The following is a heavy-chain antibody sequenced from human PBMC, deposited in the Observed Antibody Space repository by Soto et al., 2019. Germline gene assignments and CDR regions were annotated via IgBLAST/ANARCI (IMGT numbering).Heavy chain of an antibody. CDR2: IKSKPDGGTR. V-gene: IGHV3-15*01. D-gene: IGHD3-16*01. CDR1: GLTFTNAW. CDR3: AKDLPFTSGGPLAY. Sequence: EVQLVESGGGLVQPGESLRLSCAVSGLTFTNAWMTWVRQAPGKGLEWVGHIKSKPDGGTRDYGAPVKGRFIISRDDSKNTLYLDLNSLKTEDTAVYYCAKDLPFTSGGPLAYWGQGAQVIVSS. J-gene: IGHJ4*02.